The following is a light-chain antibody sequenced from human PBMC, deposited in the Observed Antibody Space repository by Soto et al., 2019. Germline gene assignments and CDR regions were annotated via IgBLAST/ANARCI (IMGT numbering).Light chain of an antibody. J-gene: IGKJ2*01. CDR3: QQYNDSFPYT. V-gene: IGKV1-5*03. Sequence: DIQLTQSPSTLSASVGDRVTITCRASQSISTWLAWYQQKPGTVPKLLIYKASTLESGVPSRFSGSRSGTEFTLTFSSLQTDDFATYYCQQYNDSFPYTFGQGTKLEIK. CDR2: KAS. CDR1: QSISTW.